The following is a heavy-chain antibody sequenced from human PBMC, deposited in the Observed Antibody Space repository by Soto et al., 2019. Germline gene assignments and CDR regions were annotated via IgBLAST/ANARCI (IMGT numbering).Heavy chain of an antibody. Sequence: QVQLQESGPGLVKPSQTLSLTCTVSGGSISSGGYYWSWIRQHPGKGLEWIGYIYYSGSTYYNPSLKNRVTISVDTSKHQFSLKLSSVTAADTAVYYCASDRVQGGAFDIWGQGTMVTVSS. D-gene: IGHD3-16*01. CDR1: GGSISSGGYY. CDR2: IYYSGST. V-gene: IGHV4-31*03. CDR3: ASDRVQGGAFDI. J-gene: IGHJ3*02.